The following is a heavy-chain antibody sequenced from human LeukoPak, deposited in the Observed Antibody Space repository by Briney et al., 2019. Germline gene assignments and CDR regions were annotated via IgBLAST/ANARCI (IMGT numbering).Heavy chain of an antibody. Sequence: PSETLSLTCTVSGGSISSSSYYWGWIRRPPGKGLEWIGSIYYSGSTYYNPSLKSRVTISVDTSKNQFSLKLSSVTAADTAVYYCARFDIITHVGFDYWGQGTLVTVSS. CDR2: IYYSGST. CDR3: ARFDIITHVGFDY. D-gene: IGHD3-22*01. J-gene: IGHJ4*02. CDR1: GGSISSSSYY. V-gene: IGHV4-39*01.